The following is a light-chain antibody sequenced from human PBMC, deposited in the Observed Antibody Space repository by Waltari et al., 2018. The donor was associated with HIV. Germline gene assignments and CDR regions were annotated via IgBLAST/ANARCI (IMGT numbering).Light chain of an antibody. CDR2: EAA. V-gene: IGKV1-12*01. J-gene: IGKJ2*03. Sequence: DPQMSQSPPSVSASVADRVTITCRASQSIATSIAWYQQKPDRTPKLLIFEAARLQTGVPSRFSGSGSGTDFTLTITSLQPEDLATYYCQQANNFPHSFGQGT. CDR1: QSIATS. CDR3: QQANNFPHS.